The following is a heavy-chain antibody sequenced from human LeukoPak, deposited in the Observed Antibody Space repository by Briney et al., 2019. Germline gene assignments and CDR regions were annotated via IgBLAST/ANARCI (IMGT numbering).Heavy chain of an antibody. CDR2: IYYSGST. Sequence: PSQTLSLTCTVSGGSISSGGYYWSWIRQHPGKGLEWIGYIYYSGSTYYNPSLKSRVTISVDTSKNQFSLKLSSVTAADTAVYYCARLGRGIAARPYWGQGTLVTVSS. V-gene: IGHV4-31*03. CDR1: GGSISSGGYY. D-gene: IGHD6-6*01. CDR3: ARLGRGIAARPY. J-gene: IGHJ4*02.